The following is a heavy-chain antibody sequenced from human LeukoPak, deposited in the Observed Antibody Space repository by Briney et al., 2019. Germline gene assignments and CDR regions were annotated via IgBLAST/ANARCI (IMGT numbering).Heavy chain of an antibody. D-gene: IGHD3-16*02. Sequence: GGSLRLSCAASGFTFSSYAMSWVRQAPGKGLEWVSAISGNGGSTYYADSVKGRFTISRDNSKNTLYLQMNSSRAEDTAVYYCARWGRFRGRYFDYWGQGTLVTVSS. CDR1: GFTFSSYA. CDR2: ISGNGGST. J-gene: IGHJ4*02. CDR3: ARWGRFRGRYFDY. V-gene: IGHV3-23*01.